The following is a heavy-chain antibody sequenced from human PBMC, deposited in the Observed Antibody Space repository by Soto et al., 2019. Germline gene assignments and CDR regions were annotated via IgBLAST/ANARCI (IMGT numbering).Heavy chain of an antibody. Sequence: SETLSLTCSVSGASISSYYWNCIRQAPGKGLEWIGYISNSGTSYYNPSLKSRVTISADMSKNQVSLKMTSVTAADTAVYFCARERFTMIGGVIKTAWFDPWGPGS. CDR3: ARERFTMIGGVIKTAWFDP. J-gene: IGHJ5*02. D-gene: IGHD3-16*02. V-gene: IGHV4-59*01. CDR2: ISNSGTS. CDR1: GASISSYY.